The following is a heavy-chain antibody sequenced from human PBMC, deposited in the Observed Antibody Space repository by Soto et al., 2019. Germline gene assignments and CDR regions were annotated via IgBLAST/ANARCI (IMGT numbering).Heavy chain of an antibody. CDR2: IWSHGNAE. J-gene: IGHJ4*02. CDR1: GFFFSTYG. D-gene: IGHD2-2*03. Sequence: QVQLEESGGGVVQPGRSLRLSCAASGFFFSTYGMHWVRQAPGKGLEWVALIWSHGNAERYADSVRGRFTTSRDNSKNTLDLQMNSLRAEDTAVYYCASEFDGSGRYFDYWGQGTLVTVSS. V-gene: IGHV3-33*01. CDR3: ASEFDGSGRYFDY.